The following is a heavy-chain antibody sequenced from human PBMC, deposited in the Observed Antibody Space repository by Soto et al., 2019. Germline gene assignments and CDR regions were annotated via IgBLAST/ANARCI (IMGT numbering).Heavy chain of an antibody. CDR3: AIHGWYRGHYGMDV. CDR1: GGTFSSYA. D-gene: IGHD6-19*01. V-gene: IGHV1-69*13. Sequence: SVKVSCKASGGTFSSYAISWVRQAPGQGLEWMGGIIPIFGTANYAQKFQGRVTITADESTSTAYMELSSLRSEDTAVYYCAIHGWYRGHYGMDVWGQGTTVTVSS. J-gene: IGHJ6*02. CDR2: IIPIFGTA.